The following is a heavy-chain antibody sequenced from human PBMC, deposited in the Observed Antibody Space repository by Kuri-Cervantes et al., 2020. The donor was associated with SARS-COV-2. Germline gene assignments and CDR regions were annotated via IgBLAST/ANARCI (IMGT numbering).Heavy chain of an antibody. D-gene: IGHD2-2*01. CDR1: GGSFSGYY. Sequence: ESLKISCAVYGGSFSGYYWSWIRQPPGKGLEWIGSAYHSGSTYYNPSLKSRVTISVDTSKNQFSLKLSSVTAADTAVYYCARDCGSSTSCYALDPWGQGTLVTVSS. CDR3: ARDCGSSTSCYALDP. CDR2: AYHSGST. J-gene: IGHJ5*02. V-gene: IGHV4-34*01.